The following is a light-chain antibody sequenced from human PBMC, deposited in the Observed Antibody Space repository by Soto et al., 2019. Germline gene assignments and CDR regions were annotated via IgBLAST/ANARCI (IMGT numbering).Light chain of an antibody. CDR2: DAS. CDR3: QQRSNWPT. CDR1: QSVSSY. J-gene: IGKJ5*01. Sequence: EIVLTQSPATLSLSPWEIATLSCRASQSVSSYLAWYQQKPGQAPRLLIYDASNRATGIPARFSGSGSGTDFTLTISSLEPEDFAVYYCQQRSNWPTLGQGTRLEIK. V-gene: IGKV3-11*01.